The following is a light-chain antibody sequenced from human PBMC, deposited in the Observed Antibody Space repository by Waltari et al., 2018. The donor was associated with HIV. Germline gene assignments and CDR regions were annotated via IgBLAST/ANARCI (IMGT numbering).Light chain of an antibody. Sequence: QSALTQPASVSGSPGQSVTISCAGSTSDVGAYNYVSWFKQHPGKAPKLMIFEVSGLPSGVSDRFSGSKSANTASLTISGLRPEDEADYYCTSYTSRNTYVFGSGTKISVL. CDR1: TSDVGAYNY. V-gene: IGLV2-14*01. CDR3: TSYTSRNTYV. CDR2: EVS. J-gene: IGLJ1*01.